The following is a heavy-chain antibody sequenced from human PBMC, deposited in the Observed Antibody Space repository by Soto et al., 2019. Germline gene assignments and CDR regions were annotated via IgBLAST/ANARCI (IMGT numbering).Heavy chain of an antibody. CDR2: FDPEDGET. J-gene: IGHJ6*02. CDR1: GYTLTELS. D-gene: IGHD6-13*01. CDR3: ATDLGQQLPLGGYYYYGMDV. V-gene: IGHV1-24*01. Sequence: ASVKVSCKVSGYTLTELSMHWVRQAPGKGLEWMGGFDPEDGETIYAQKFQGRVTMTEDTSTDTAYMELSSLRSEDTAVYYCATDLGQQLPLGGYYYYGMDVWGQGTTVTVSS.